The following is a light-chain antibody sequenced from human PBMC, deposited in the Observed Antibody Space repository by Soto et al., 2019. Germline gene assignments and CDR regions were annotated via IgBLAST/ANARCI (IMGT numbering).Light chain of an antibody. CDR1: SSDVGGYNY. CDR2: DVS. V-gene: IGLV2-14*01. J-gene: IGLJ2*01. Sequence: QSVLTPPASVSGSPGHSITISCTGTSSDVGGYNYVSWYQQHPGKAPKLMIYDVSNRPSGVSSRFSGSKSGNTASLTISGLQAEDEADYYCSSCTSSSALVVFGGGTKVTVL. CDR3: SSCTSSSALVV.